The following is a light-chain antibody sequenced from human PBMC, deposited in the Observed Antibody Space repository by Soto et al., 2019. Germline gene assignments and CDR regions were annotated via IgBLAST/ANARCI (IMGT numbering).Light chain of an antibody. Sequence: EIVLPQSPGTLSLSPGERATLSCRASQSVSSDYLAWYQQKPGQAPRLLISRASRRATGIPDRFSGSGSGRDFSLTITRLEAEDFADYYWDLYGGTCPFTFGPGTKVDIK. J-gene: IGKJ3*01. V-gene: IGKV3-20*01. CDR1: QSVSSDY. CDR3: DLYGGTCPFT. CDR2: RAS.